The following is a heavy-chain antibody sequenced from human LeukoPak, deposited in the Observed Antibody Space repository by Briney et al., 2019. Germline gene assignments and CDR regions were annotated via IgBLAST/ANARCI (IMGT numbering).Heavy chain of an antibody. CDR3: ASETNCSGGSCYQT. J-gene: IGHJ5*02. V-gene: IGHV3-33*01. Sequence: GRSLRLSCAASGFTFSSYGMHWVRQAPGKGLEWVAVIWYDGSNKYYADSVKGRFTISRDNSKNTLYLQMNSLRAEDMAVYYCASETNCSGGSCYQTWGQGTLVTVSS. CDR2: IWYDGSNK. CDR1: GFTFSSYG. D-gene: IGHD2-15*01.